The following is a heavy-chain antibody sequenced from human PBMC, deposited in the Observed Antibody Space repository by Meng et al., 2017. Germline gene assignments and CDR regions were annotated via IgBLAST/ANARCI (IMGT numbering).Heavy chain of an antibody. J-gene: IGHJ4*02. CDR3: ARDSATGDF. Sequence: VQLLRSGAGVTHPRPSRKVSFKAPGTTFTGYDLHWVRQAPGQGLEWMGRINPNGGGTNYAQKFQGRVTMTRDTSISTAYMELSRLISDDTAVYYCARDSATGDFWGQGTLVTVSS. CDR1: GTTFTGYD. D-gene: IGHD5-12*01. CDR2: INPNGGGT. V-gene: IGHV1-2*06.